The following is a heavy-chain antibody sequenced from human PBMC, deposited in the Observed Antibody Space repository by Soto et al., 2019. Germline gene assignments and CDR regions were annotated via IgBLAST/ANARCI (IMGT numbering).Heavy chain of an antibody. CDR3: ARDFSLAARPKSSPLNY. CDR1: GYTFTGYY. V-gene: IGHV1-2*04. J-gene: IGHJ4*02. CDR2: INPNSGGT. Sequence: GASVKVSCKASGYTFTGYYIHWVRQAPGQGLEWMGWINPNSGGTNYARNFQGWVTMTRDTSISTAYMELSRLRSDDTAVYYCARDFSLAARPKSSPLNYWGQGTLVTVSS. D-gene: IGHD6-6*01.